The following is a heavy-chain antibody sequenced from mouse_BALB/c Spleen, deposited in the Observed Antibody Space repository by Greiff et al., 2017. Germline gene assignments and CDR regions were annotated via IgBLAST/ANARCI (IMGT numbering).Heavy chain of an antibody. CDR3: ARRGYYGNYDAMDY. CDR1: GFTFSSYA. CDR2: ISSGGST. D-gene: IGHD2-1*01. J-gene: IGHJ4*01. Sequence: EVKVVESGGGLVKPGGSLKLSCAASGFTFSSYAMSWVRQTPEKRLEWVASISSGGSTYYPDSVKGRFTISRDNARNILYLQMSSLRSEDTAMYYCARRGYYGNYDAMDYWGQGTSVTVSS. V-gene: IGHV5-6-5*01.